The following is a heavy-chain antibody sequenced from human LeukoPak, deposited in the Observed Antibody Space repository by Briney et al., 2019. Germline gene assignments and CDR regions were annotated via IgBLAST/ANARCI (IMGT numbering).Heavy chain of an antibody. CDR1: GYTFTSYD. D-gene: IGHD2-15*01. CDR2: MSPNSGDT. CDR3: ARDVDCSGGSCYSGFDY. Sequence: ASVKVSCKASGYTFTSYDFNWVRQATGQRPEWMGWMSPNSGDTGYAQKFQDRVTMTRNTSISTAYMELSSLRSDDTAVYYCARDVDCSGGSCYSGFDYWGQGTLVTVSS. J-gene: IGHJ4*02. V-gene: IGHV1-8*01.